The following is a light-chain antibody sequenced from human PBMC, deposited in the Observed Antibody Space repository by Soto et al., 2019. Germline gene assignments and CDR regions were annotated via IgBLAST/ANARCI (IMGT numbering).Light chain of an antibody. Sequence: IVMTQSPASLSVSLGESATLSCWASQSISTNLAWYQQKPGQAPRLLIYVASTRATGISARFRGSGSGTEFTLTISSLQSEDFAVYYCQQYTTWPPLTFGPGTKLDI. CDR1: QSISTN. V-gene: IGKV3-15*01. CDR3: QQYTTWPPLT. CDR2: VAS. J-gene: IGKJ3*01.